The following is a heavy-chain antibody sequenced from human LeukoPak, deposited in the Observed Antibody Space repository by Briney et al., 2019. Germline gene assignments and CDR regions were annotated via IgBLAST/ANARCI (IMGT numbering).Heavy chain of an antibody. V-gene: IGHV1-58*01. J-gene: IGHJ5*02. Sequence: GTSVKVSCKTSGFTFSSSAVQWVRQARGQRLEWIGWIVVGSGNTNYAQKFQERVTITRGMSTSTTYMELSSLRSEDTAVYYCAAESGTIVRGVPNWFDPWGQGTLVTVSS. CDR2: IVVGSGNT. D-gene: IGHD3-10*01. CDR3: AAESGTIVRGVPNWFDP. CDR1: GFTFSSSA.